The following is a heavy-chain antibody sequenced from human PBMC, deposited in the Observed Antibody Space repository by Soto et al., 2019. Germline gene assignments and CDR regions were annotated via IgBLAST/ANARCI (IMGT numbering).Heavy chain of an antibody. CDR2: IFYSGNT. Sequence: PSETLSLTCTVSGGSLSSSSYYWGWIRHPPGKGLEWIGNIFYSGNTYYNPSLKSRVTISVDTSKNQFSLKLSSVTAADTAVYYCARDKITGLFDYWGQGTLVTVSS. J-gene: IGHJ4*02. V-gene: IGHV4-39*02. D-gene: IGHD2-8*02. CDR1: GGSLSSSSYY. CDR3: ARDKITGLFDY.